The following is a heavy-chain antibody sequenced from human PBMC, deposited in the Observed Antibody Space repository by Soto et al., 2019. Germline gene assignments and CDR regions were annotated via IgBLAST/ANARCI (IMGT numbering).Heavy chain of an antibody. CDR2: IYYSGST. D-gene: IGHD2-21*02. V-gene: IGHV4-61*05. Sequence: SETLSLTCIVSGGSISSNNYYWGWICQPPGRGLEWIGYIYYSGSTNYNPSLKSRVTISVDTSKNQFSLKLSSVTAADTAVYYCARAQFALYCGGDCYSNWFDPWGQGTLVTVS. CDR1: GGSISSNNYY. J-gene: IGHJ5*02. CDR3: ARAQFALYCGGDCYSNWFDP.